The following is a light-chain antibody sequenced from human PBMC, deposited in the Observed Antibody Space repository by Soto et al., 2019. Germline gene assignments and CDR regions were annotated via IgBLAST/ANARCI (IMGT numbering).Light chain of an antibody. Sequence: KMTQSPSALSASVGDRVTITCRASQNIRSRLAWFQQKPGKAPKLLIYAASSLQSGVPSRFSGSGSGTDFTLTISSLQPEDYATYYCQQANSFPFTFGQGTRLEIK. CDR1: QNIRSR. CDR2: AAS. CDR3: QQANSFPFT. V-gene: IGKV1-12*02. J-gene: IGKJ5*01.